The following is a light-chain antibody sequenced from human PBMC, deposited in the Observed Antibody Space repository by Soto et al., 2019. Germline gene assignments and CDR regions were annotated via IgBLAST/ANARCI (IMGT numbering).Light chain of an antibody. J-gene: IGLJ2*01. CDR3: CSYAGSYTV. CDR1: SSDVGAYNS. Sequence: QSALTQPRSVSGSPGQSVTISCTGTSSDVGAYNSVSWYQQHPGKAPKVMIYAVSKGASGVPDRFSASKSGNTASLTISGLQAEDEADYYCCSYAGSYTVFGGGTKLTVL. V-gene: IGLV2-11*01. CDR2: AVS.